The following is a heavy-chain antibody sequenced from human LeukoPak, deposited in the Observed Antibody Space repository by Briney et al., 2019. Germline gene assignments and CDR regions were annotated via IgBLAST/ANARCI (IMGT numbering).Heavy chain of an antibody. CDR3: ARLSQDLGLWFGDNWFDP. D-gene: IGHD3-10*01. CDR1: GYTFTGYY. V-gene: IGHV1-2*02. J-gene: IGHJ5*02. CDR2: INPNSGGT. Sequence: ASVKVSCNASGYTFTGYYMHWVRQAPGQGLEWMGWINPNSGGTNYAQKFQGRVTMTRDTSISTAYMELRSLRSDDTAVYYCARLSQDLGLWFGDNWFDPWGQGTLVTVSS.